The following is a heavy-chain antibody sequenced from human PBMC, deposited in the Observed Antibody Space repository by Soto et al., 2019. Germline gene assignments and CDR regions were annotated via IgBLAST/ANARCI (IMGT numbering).Heavy chain of an antibody. CDR2: IYPDSGGT. J-gene: IGHJ4*02. CDR1: GYTFSGFY. Sequence: QVQLVQSGAEVKKPGASVKVSCRTSGYTFSGFYIHWVRQAPGQGLESMGWIYPDSGGTDYAQKFQGRVTMTRDTSISTAYMELNRLRSDDTAVYYCRVTGVSEVDYWGQGTLVTVSS. V-gene: IGHV1-2*02. D-gene: IGHD2-8*01. CDR3: RVTGVSEVDY.